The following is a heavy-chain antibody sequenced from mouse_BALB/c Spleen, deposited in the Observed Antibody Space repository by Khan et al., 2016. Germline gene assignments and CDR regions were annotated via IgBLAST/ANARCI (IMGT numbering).Heavy chain of an antibody. D-gene: IGHD1-1*01. CDR2: IYPGDGDT. Sequence: VQLQESGAELARPGASVKLSCKASGYTFTSYWMQWVKQRPGQGLEWIGAIYPGDGDTSYTQKFKGKATLTADKSSSTAYMQLSSLASEDSAVYYCARGGDYSLYYAMDYWGQGTSVTVSS. CDR1: GYTFTSYW. J-gene: IGHJ4*01. V-gene: IGHV1-87*01. CDR3: ARGGDYSLYYAMDY.